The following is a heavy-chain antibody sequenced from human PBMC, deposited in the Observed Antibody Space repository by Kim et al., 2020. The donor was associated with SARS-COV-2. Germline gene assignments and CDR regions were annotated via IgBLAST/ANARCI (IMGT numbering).Heavy chain of an antibody. Sequence: GGSLRLSCAASGFTFSDYYMDWVRQAPEKGLEWVGRSRNKANSYTTEYAASVKGRFTISRDDSKNSLYLQLNSLKTEDTAVYYCTRAYYGSGYGIHYWG. CDR1: GFTFSDYY. V-gene: IGHV3-72*01. CDR3: TRAYYGSGYGIHY. CDR2: SRNKANSYTT. D-gene: IGHD6-19*01. J-gene: IGHJ4*01.